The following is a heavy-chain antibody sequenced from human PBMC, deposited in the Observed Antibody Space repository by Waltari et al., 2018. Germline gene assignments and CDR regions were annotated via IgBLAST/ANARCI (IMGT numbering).Heavy chain of an antibody. V-gene: IGHV3-23*01. CDR3: AKDPNGDYVGAFDT. Sequence: EVQMLESGGGLVQPGGSLRLSCAASGFNFSSYVLTWVSQLPGKGLEWVSVIRGSGGETFYADSVKGRFTISRDNSKNTLYLQMNSLRVEDTAVYYCAKDPNGDYVGAFDTWGQGTMVTVSS. CDR2: IRGSGGET. J-gene: IGHJ3*02. D-gene: IGHD4-17*01. CDR1: GFNFSSYV.